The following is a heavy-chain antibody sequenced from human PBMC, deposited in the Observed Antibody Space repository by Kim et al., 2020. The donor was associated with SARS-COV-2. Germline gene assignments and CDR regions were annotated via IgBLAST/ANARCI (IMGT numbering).Heavy chain of an antibody. CDR1: GFTFSSYG. CDR2: IWYDGSNK. J-gene: IGHJ3*02. V-gene: IGHV3-33*01. Sequence: GGSLRLSCAASGFTFSSYGMHWVRQAPGKGLEWVAVIWYDGSNKYYADSVKGRFTISRDNSKNTLYLQMNSLRAEDTAVYYCAREFLRGAFDIWGQGTMVTVSS. D-gene: IGHD3-10*01. CDR3: AREFLRGAFDI.